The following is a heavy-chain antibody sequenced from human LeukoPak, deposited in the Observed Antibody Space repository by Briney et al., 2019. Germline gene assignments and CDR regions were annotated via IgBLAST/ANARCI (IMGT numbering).Heavy chain of an antibody. CDR3: AKPMGSSGYYHFDY. Sequence: GGSLRLSCAASGFTFSSYSMNWVRQAPGKWLEWVSAISGSGGSTYYADSVKGRFTISRDNSKNTLYLQMNSLRVEDTAVYYCAKPMGSSGYYHFDYWGQGTLVTVSS. J-gene: IGHJ4*02. CDR1: GFTFSSYS. D-gene: IGHD3-22*01. CDR2: ISGSGGST. V-gene: IGHV3-23*01.